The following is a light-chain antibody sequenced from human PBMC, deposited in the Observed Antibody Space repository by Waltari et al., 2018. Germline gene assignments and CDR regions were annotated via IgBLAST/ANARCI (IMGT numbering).Light chain of an antibody. CDR2: AAS. CDR3: QQLNSYPIT. J-gene: IGKJ5*01. CDR1: QGIRSN. V-gene: IGKV1-9*01. Sequence: IQLTQSPSSLSASVGDRVTITCRASQGIRSNLAWYQQKPGKAPKLLISAASTLQSGVPLRFRGSGSGTDFTLTISSLQPEDFATYYCQQLNSYPITFGQGTRLEIK.